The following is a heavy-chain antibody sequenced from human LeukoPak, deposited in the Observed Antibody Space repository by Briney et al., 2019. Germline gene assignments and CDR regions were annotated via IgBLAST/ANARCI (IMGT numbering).Heavy chain of an antibody. CDR2: IYYSGST. D-gene: IGHD2-15*01. Sequence: PSETLSLTCTVSGGSISSGDYYWGWIRQPPGKGLEWIGYIYYSGSTYYNPSLKSRVTISVDTSKNQFSLKLSSVTAADTAVYYCARDQGYCSGGSCFYYWGQGTLVTVSS. V-gene: IGHV4-30-4*08. CDR3: ARDQGYCSGGSCFYY. CDR1: GGSISSGDYY. J-gene: IGHJ4*02.